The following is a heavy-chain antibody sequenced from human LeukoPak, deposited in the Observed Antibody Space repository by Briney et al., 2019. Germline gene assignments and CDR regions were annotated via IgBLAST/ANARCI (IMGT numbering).Heavy chain of an antibody. CDR2: IYSGGST. CDR3: AIDYYSNLRAGMDV. D-gene: IGHD4-11*01. Sequence: GGSLRLSCAASGFTVSSNSMSCVRQAPGKGLEWVPIIYSGGSTNYADSVKGRFTISRDNSKNTLYLQMNSLRAEDTAVYYCAIDYYSNLRAGMDVWGQGTTVTVSS. J-gene: IGHJ6*02. CDR1: GFTVSSNS. V-gene: IGHV3-66*01.